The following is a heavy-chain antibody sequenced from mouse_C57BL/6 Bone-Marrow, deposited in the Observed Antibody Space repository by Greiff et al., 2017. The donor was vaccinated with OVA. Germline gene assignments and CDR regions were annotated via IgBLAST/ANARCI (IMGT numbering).Heavy chain of an antibody. Sequence: EVKLVESGGGLVQPGGSMKLSCVASGFTFSNYWMNWVRQSPEKGLEWVAQIRLKSDNYATHYAESVKGRFTISRDDSKSSVYLQMNNLRAEDTGIYYCTGPYYYGSSYWFAYWGQGTLVTVSA. D-gene: IGHD1-1*01. J-gene: IGHJ3*01. CDR2: IRLKSDNYAT. V-gene: IGHV6-3*01. CDR3: TGPYYYGSSYWFAY. CDR1: GFTFSNYW.